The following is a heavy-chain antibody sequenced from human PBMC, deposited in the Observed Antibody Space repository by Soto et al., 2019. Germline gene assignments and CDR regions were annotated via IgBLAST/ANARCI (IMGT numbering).Heavy chain of an antibody. CDR1: GGTIRSPDW. V-gene: IGHV4-4*02. D-gene: IGHD6-19*01. J-gene: IGHJ4*02. CDR3: ARGRGRYSSGWSLLGS. CDR2: IFQRGST. Sequence: PSETLSLTCGVSGGTIRSPDWWTWVRQPPGKGLEWIGEIFQRGSTNYTPSLERRVNISVDNSKNQFSLTLTSVTAADTAVYFCARGRGRYSSGWSLLGSWGQRNLVIVFS.